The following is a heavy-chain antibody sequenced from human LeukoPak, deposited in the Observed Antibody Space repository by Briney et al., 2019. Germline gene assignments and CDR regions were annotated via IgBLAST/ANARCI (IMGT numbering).Heavy chain of an antibody. J-gene: IGHJ3*02. D-gene: IGHD3-22*01. CDR2: ISYDGSNK. V-gene: IGHV3-30*03. CDR1: GFTFSSYS. Sequence: GGSLRLSCAASGFTFSSYSMNWVRQAPGKGLEWVAVISYDGSNKYYADSVKGRFTISRDNSKNTLYLQMNSLRAEDTAVYYCARDWYYDSSGYYDAFDIWGQGTMVTVSS. CDR3: ARDWYYDSSGYYDAFDI.